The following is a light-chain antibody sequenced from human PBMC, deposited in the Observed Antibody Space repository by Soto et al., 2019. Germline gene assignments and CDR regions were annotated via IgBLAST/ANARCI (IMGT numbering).Light chain of an antibody. J-gene: IGKJ1*01. V-gene: IGKV3-15*01. Sequence: EIVMTQSPATLSVSPGERATLSCRARQSVSSNLAWYQQKPGQAPRLLIYGASTRATGIPARCSGSGSGTEFNLTISSLQSEDFAVYYCQQYNNWPPWTFGQGTKVEIK. CDR1: QSVSSN. CDR3: QQYNNWPPWT. CDR2: GAS.